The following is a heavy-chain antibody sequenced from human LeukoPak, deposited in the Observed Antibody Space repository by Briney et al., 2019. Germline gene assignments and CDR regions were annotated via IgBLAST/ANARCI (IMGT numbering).Heavy chain of an antibody. CDR3: ARGYYFDY. CDR1: GGSISSGSYY. Sequence: KPSETLSLTCTVSGGSISSGSYYWSWIRQPAGKGLEWIGRIYTSGSTNYNPSLKSRVTISVDTSKNQFSLKLSSVTAADTAVYYCARGYYFDYWGQGTLVTVSS. J-gene: IGHJ4*02. CDR2: IYTSGST. V-gene: IGHV4-61*02.